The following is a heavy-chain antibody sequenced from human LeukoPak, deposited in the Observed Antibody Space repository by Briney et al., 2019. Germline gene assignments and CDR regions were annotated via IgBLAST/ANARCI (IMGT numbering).Heavy chain of an antibody. CDR2: IIPIFGTA. CDR1: GYTFTSYD. CDR3: ASGTIRAYAFDI. J-gene: IGHJ3*02. D-gene: IGHD1-1*01. V-gene: IGHV1-69*13. Sequence: GASVKVSCKASGYTFTSYDINWVRQATGQGLEWMGGIIPIFGTANYAQKFQGRVTITADESTSTAYMELSSLRSEDTAVYYCASGTIRAYAFDIWGQGTMVTVSS.